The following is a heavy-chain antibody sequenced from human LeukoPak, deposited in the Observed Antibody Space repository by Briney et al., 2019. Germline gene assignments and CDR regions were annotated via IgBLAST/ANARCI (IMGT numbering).Heavy chain of an antibody. D-gene: IGHD3-3*01. Sequence: GGSLRLSCAASGFTFSSYGMHWVRQAPGKGLEWVAVISYDGSNKYYADSVKGRFTISRDNSKNTLYLQMNSLRAEDTAVYYCARRHRITIFGVVVYYFDYWGQGTLVTVSS. V-gene: IGHV3-30*03. CDR1: GFTFSSYG. J-gene: IGHJ4*02. CDR2: ISYDGSNK. CDR3: ARRHRITIFGVVVYYFDY.